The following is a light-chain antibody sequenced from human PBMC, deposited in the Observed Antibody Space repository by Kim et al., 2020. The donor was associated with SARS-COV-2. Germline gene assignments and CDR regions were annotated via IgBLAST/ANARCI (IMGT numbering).Light chain of an antibody. V-gene: IGLV3-1*01. CDR1: KLGDKY. Sequence: SYELTQPPSVSVSPGQTVTITCSGDKLGDKYAYWYQQKPGQSPLIVIYQDNERPSGIPERFSGSNSGDTATLTISGAQAMDEADYYCQAWDTRSYVFGTGTKVTVL. J-gene: IGLJ1*01. CDR2: QDN. CDR3: QAWDTRSYV.